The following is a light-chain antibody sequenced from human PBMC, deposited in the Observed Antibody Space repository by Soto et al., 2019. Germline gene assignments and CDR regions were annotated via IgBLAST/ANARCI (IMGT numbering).Light chain of an antibody. CDR2: DVS. CDR1: QDIRGA. CDR3: QQFNSYPIT. J-gene: IGKJ5*01. Sequence: AIPLTQSPSSLSASVGDRVTITCRASQDIRGALAWYQQKPGKAPKILIYDVSTLESGVPSRFSGSSSRTDFTLTISSLQPVDFATYYCQQFNSYPITFGQGTRLEIK. V-gene: IGKV1-13*02.